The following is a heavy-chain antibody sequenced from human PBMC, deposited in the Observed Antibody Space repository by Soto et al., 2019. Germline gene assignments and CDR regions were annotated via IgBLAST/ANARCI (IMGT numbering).Heavy chain of an antibody. Sequence: QVQLQESGPGLVKPSETLALTCTVSGGSIRSYYWSWIRQPPGKALEWIGNIYYTGSTNYNPSLKSRVTILVDTSKTRFSLTLSSVTAADTAVYFCVREDVSMAAFDYWGQGTLVTVSS. V-gene: IGHV4-59*01. J-gene: IGHJ4*02. D-gene: IGHD3-10*01. CDR1: GGSIRSYY. CDR3: VREDVSMAAFDY. CDR2: IYYTGST.